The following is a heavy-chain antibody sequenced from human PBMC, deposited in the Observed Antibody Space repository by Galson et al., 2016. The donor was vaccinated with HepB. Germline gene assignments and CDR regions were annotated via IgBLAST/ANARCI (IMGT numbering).Heavy chain of an antibody. CDR1: GFTLSRNW. CDR3: VRDSGLCSGGSCYGDAFDI. CDR2: IKQDGIEK. J-gene: IGHJ3*02. Sequence: SLRLSCAASGFTLSRNWMTWVRQAPGKGLEWVASIKQDGIEKYHADSVRGRFTISRDNTKNSLYLQMSDLRAEDTAVYYCVRDSGLCSGGSCYGDAFDIWGQGTMVTVSS. V-gene: IGHV3-7*01. D-gene: IGHD2-15*01.